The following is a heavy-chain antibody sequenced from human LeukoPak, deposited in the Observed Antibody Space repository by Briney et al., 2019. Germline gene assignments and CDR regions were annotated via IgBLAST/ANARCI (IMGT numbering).Heavy chain of an antibody. CDR1: GNYW. CDR3: ARLVCTTTPCFGKFYFDY. J-gene: IGHJ4*02. V-gene: IGHV3-74*01. D-gene: IGHD2-8*01. Sequence: GGSLRLSCAASGNYWMHWVRQAPGKGLVWVSHINGDGSWTTYADSVKGRFTISRDNAKNSVYLQMNSLRAEDTAIYYCARLVCTTTPCFGKFYFDYWGQGTLVPVSS. CDR2: INGDGSWT.